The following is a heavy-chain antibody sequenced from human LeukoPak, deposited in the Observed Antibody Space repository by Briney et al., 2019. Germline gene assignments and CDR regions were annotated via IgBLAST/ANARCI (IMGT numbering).Heavy chain of an antibody. Sequence: ASVKVSCKASGSALSDLSMQWVRQVPGKGLEWMGGFDHENGETMYAQKFQGRVIMTDDTYTDTAYMDLTSLRYEDTAVYYCATGHSTGYHYWFDPWGQGTLVTVSS. CDR1: GSALSDLS. V-gene: IGHV1-24*01. D-gene: IGHD6-19*01. CDR2: FDHENGET. J-gene: IGHJ5*02. CDR3: ATGHSTGYHYWFDP.